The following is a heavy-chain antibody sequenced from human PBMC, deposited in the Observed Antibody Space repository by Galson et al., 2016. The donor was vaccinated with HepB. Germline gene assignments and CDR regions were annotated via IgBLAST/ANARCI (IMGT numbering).Heavy chain of an antibody. CDR1: GFTFSDYY. CDR3: TRDLATVADTWFDP. V-gene: IGHV3-74*01. J-gene: IGHJ5*02. Sequence: SLRLSCAASGFTFSDYYMHWVRQGSGRGLMWVSRISSDGNTTTYADSVKGRFTISRYNAKNTLYLQMNSLRAEDTAMYFCTRDLATVADTWFDPWGQGTLVTVSS. CDR2: ISSDGNTT. D-gene: IGHD6-19*01.